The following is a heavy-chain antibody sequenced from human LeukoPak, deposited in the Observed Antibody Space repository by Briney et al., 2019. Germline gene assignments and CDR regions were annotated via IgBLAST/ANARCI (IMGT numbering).Heavy chain of an antibody. J-gene: IGHJ4*02. V-gene: IGHV5-51*01. Sequence: GESLKNSCKASGYSFTSYWIGWVRQMPGKGLEWMGIIYPGDTDTRYSPSFQGQVTISADKSISTAYLQWSSLKASDTAMYYCARTLGDYYDSSGYSDYWGQGTLVTVSS. D-gene: IGHD3-22*01. CDR2: IYPGDTDT. CDR3: ARTLGDYYDSSGYSDY. CDR1: GYSFTSYW.